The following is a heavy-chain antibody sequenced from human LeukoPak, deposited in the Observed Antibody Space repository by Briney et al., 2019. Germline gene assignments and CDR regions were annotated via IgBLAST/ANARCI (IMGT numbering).Heavy chain of an antibody. CDR3: AREAYCGGDCYPEY. J-gene: IGHJ4*02. CDR1: GFTFSNYG. CDR2: ISYDGSNK. Sequence: GGSLRLSCAASGFTFSNYGMHWVRQAPGKGLEWVAAISYDGSNKFYADSVKGRFTISRDNSKNTLYLQMNSLRAEDTAVYYCAREAYCGGDCYPEYWGQGTLVTVSS. D-gene: IGHD2-21*02. V-gene: IGHV3-30*03.